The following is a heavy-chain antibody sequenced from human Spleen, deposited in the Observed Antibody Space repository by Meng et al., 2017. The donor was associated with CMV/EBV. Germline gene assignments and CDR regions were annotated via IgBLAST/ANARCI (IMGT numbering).Heavy chain of an antibody. CDR3: SRQGSHWAFDI. J-gene: IGHJ3*02. Sequence: GGSLRLSCAASGFTFSGSAMHWVRQASGKGLEWVGRIRIKANSYSTVYAASVKGRFTISRDDSKNTAYLQMNSLKIEDTAVYYCSRQGSHWAFDIWGQGTMVTVSS. D-gene: IGHD6-19*01. CDR1: GFTFSGSA. CDR2: IRIKANSYST. V-gene: IGHV3-73*01.